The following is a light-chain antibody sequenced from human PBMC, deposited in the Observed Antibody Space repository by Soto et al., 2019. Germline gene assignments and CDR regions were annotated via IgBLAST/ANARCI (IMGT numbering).Light chain of an antibody. CDR3: QSSDSSLSYV. CDR2: GNS. V-gene: IGLV1-40*01. Sequence: VLTQPPSVSGAPGQRVTISCTGSSSNIGAGYDVHWYQQLPGTAPKLLIYGNSNRPSGVPDRFSGSKSGTSASLAITGLQAEDEADYYCQSSDSSLSYVFGTGTKLTVL. J-gene: IGLJ1*01. CDR1: SSNIGAGYD.